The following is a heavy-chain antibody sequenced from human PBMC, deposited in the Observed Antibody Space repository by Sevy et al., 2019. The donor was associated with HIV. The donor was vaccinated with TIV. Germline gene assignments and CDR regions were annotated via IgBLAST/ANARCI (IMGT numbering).Heavy chain of an antibody. CDR1: GFTFGDYC. CDR3: TRWKAAQSIFDY. V-gene: IGHV3-49*04. CDR2: IKSDVYGGTV. D-gene: IGHD6-13*01. J-gene: IGHJ4*02. Sequence: GGSLRLSCTASGFTFGDYCMSWVRQAPGKGLEWVAFIKSDVYGGTVDHATSVRGRFVISRDDSKTIAYLQMKDLKTEETGVYYCTRWKAAQSIFDYWGQGALVTVSS.